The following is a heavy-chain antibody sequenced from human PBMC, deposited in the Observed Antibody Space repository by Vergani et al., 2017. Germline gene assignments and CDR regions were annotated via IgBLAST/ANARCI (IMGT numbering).Heavy chain of an antibody. D-gene: IGHD3-3*01. CDR2: IYYSGST. V-gene: IGHV4-39*01. J-gene: IGHJ5*02. CDR3: ARHSTVEWLIKLGWIDP. CDR1: GASIRSSNYY. Sequence: QLQLQESGPGLVKPSATLSLTCSVSGASIRSSNYYWGWIRQPPGKGLEWIASIYYSGSTYYNPSLKSRVTISVDTSKNQFSLKLGSVTAADTAVHFCARHSTVEWLIKLGWIDPWGQGILVTVSS.